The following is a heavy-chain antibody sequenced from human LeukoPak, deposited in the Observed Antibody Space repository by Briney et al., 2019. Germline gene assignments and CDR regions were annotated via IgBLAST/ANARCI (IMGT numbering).Heavy chain of an antibody. CDR2: IYYSGST. Sequence: SETLTLTCTVSGGSITSYYWSWIRQPPGKGLEWIGYIYYSGSTNYNPSLKSRVTISVDSSRTHFSLKLSSVTAADTAVYYCARGYGDYYFDYWGQGTLVTVSS. CDR3: ARGYGDYYFDY. CDR1: GGSITSYY. D-gene: IGHD4-17*01. V-gene: IGHV4-59*01. J-gene: IGHJ4*02.